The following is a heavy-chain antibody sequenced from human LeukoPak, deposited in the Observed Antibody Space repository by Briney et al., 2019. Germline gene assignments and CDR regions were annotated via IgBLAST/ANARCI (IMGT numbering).Heavy chain of an antibody. D-gene: IGHD3-10*01. J-gene: IGHJ4*02. CDR2: INHSGST. CDR1: GGSFRSYY. V-gene: IGHV4-34*01. Sequence: SETLSLTCAVYGGSFRSYYWTWIRQPPGKGLEWIGEINHSGSTNYNPSLKSRVTISVDTSKNQFSLNLTSMTAADTAIYYCARADVRFYYGSGSYSLDYWGQGTLVTVSS. CDR3: ARADVRFYYGSGSYSLDY.